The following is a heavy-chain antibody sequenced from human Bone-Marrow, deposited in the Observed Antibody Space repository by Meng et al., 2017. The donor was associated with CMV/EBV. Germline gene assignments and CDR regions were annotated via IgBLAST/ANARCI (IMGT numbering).Heavy chain of an antibody. CDR1: GFTFSSYG. J-gene: IGHJ6*02. V-gene: IGHV3-30*02. CDR3: AKVEVLRFLEWFPHMDV. D-gene: IGHD3-3*01. Sequence: GGSLRLSCAASGFTFSSYGMHWVRQAPGKGLEWVAFIRYDGSNKYYADSVKGRFTISRDNSKNTLYLQMNSLRAEDTAVYYCAKVEVLRFLEWFPHMDVWGQGTTVTVSS. CDR2: IRYDGSNK.